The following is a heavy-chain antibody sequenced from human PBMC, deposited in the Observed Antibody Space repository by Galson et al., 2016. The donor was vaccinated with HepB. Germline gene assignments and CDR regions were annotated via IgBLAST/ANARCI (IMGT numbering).Heavy chain of an antibody. Sequence: SLRLSCAASGFTFDDYAMHWVRQAPGKGLEWVSLISWDGTSIYYADSVKGRFTISRDNTKNSLYLQMNSLRAEDTAFYYCAKGKLLWFGELPQDDSFDFWGQGTMVTVSS. J-gene: IGHJ3*01. CDR2: ISWDGTSI. CDR1: GFTFDDYA. CDR3: AKGKLLWFGELPQDDSFDF. V-gene: IGHV3-43D*04. D-gene: IGHD3-10*01.